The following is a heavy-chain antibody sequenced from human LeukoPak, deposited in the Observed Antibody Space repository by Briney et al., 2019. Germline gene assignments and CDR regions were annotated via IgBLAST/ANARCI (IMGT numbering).Heavy chain of an antibody. D-gene: IGHD3-22*01. CDR1: GFTFSDYY. V-gene: IGHV3-11*04. CDR2: ISSSGSTI. CDR3: AKDWAYYYDNYGLDY. J-gene: IGHJ4*02. Sequence: NPGGSLRLSCAASGFTFSDYYMSWTRQAPGKGLEWVSYISSSGSTIDYADSVRGRFTISRDNAKNSLYLQMNSLRAEDTAVYYCAKDWAYYYDNYGLDYWGQGTLVTVSS.